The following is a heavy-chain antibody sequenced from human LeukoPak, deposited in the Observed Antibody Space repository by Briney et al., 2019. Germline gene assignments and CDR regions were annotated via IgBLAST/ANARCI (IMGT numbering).Heavy chain of an antibody. CDR1: GFTFSDYY. CDR2: ISSSSSYT. CDR3: ARDVYYGSGSYFFDY. V-gene: IGHV3-11*05. J-gene: IGHJ4*02. D-gene: IGHD3-10*01. Sequence: GGSLRLSCAASGFTFSDYYMAWIRQAPRKGLEWVSYISSSSSYTNYADSVKGRFTISRDNAENSLYLQMNGLRAEDTAVYYCARDVYYGSGSYFFDYWGQGTLVTVSS.